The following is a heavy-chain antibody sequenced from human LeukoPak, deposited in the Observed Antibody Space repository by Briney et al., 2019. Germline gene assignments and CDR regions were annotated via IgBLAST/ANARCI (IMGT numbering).Heavy chain of an antibody. CDR1: GFTVSSNY. D-gene: IGHD3-22*01. Sequence: GGSLRLSCAASGFTVSSNYMSWVRQAPGKGLEWVSVIYSGGSTYYADSVKGRFTISRDNSKNTLYLQMNSLRAEDTAVYYCARTPTYYYDSSDGAWFDPWGQGTLVTVSS. CDR3: ARTPTYYYDSSDGAWFDP. J-gene: IGHJ5*02. V-gene: IGHV3-66*01. CDR2: IYSGGST.